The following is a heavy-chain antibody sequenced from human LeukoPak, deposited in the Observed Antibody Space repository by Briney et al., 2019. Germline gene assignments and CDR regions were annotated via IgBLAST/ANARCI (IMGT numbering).Heavy chain of an antibody. Sequence: GGSLRLSCAASGFTFSSYWMHWVRQAPGKGLVWVSHINGDGTTTNYADSVKGRFTISRENAKNSLYLLMSSLRAEDTAVYYCARQNTPHGNFDYWGQGTLVTVSS. V-gene: IGHV3-74*01. D-gene: IGHD1-26*01. J-gene: IGHJ4*02. CDR1: GFTFSSYW. CDR2: INGDGTTT. CDR3: ARQNTPHGNFDY.